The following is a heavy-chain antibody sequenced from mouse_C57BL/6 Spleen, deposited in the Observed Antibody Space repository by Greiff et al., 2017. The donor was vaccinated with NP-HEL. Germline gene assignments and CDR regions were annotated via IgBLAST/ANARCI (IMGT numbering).Heavy chain of an antibody. D-gene: IGHD1-1*01. CDR1: GFTFSSYT. V-gene: IGHV5-9*01. CDR3: ARPVLFCGSSPGDFDV. CDR2: ISGGGGNT. Sequence: DVMLVESGGGLVKPGGSLKLSCAASGFTFSSYTMSWVRQTPEKRLEWVATISGGGGNTYYPDSVKGRFTISRDNATNTRYLQMSSLRSEDTALYYCARPVLFCGSSPGDFDVWGTGTTVTVSS. J-gene: IGHJ1*03.